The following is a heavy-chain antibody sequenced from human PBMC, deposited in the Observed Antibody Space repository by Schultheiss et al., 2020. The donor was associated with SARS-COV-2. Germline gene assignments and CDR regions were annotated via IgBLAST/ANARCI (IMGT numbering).Heavy chain of an antibody. CDR3: ARGQWELLHGYYYGMDV. V-gene: IGHV3-33*08. J-gene: IGHJ6*02. D-gene: IGHD1-26*01. CDR2: IWFDGSIE. CDR1: GFTFDDYA. Sequence: GGSLRLSCAASGFTFDDYAMHWVRQAPGKGLEWVALIWFDGSIEYYSDSVKGRFSVSRDDSKRTLYLQMNSLRAEDTAVYYCARGQWELLHGYYYGMDVWGQGTTVTVSS.